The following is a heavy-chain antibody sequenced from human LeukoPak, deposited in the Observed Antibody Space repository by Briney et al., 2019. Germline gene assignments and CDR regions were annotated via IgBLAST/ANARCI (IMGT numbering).Heavy chain of an antibody. CDR1: GYTFTSYA. J-gene: IGHJ5*02. Sequence: ASVKVSCKASGYTFTSYAMHWVRQAPGQGLEWMGWINPNSGGTNYAQKFQGWVTMTRDTSISTAYMELSRLRSDDTAVYYCARGGPVYSSSWYWFDPWGQGTLVTVSS. CDR2: INPNSGGT. D-gene: IGHD6-13*01. V-gene: IGHV1-2*04. CDR3: ARGGPVYSSSWYWFDP.